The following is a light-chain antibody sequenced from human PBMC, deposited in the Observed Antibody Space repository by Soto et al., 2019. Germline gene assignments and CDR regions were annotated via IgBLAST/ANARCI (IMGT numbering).Light chain of an antibody. CDR1: QSVSRSD. CDR2: GAS. Sequence: EIVLTQSPGTLSLSPGERATLSCRASQSVSRSDLAWYQQKPGQAPRLLIYGASSRATDIPDRFSGGGSGTDFTLTISRLEPEDFAVYYCQQYGSSPYTFGQGTKLEIK. J-gene: IGKJ2*01. V-gene: IGKV3-20*01. CDR3: QQYGSSPYT.